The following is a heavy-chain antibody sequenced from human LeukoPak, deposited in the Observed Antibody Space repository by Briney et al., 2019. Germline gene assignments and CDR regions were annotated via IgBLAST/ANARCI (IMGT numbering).Heavy chain of an antibody. V-gene: IGHV3-30*04. CDR3: ARAWHGWLHPYYYGMDV. CDR1: GFTFSSYA. Sequence: PGRSLRLSCAASGFTFSSYAMHWVRQAPGKGLEWVAVISYDGSNKYYADSVKGRFTISRDNSKNTLYLQMNSLRAEDTAVYYCARAWHGWLHPYYYGMDVWGQGTTVTVSS. D-gene: IGHD5-24*01. CDR2: ISYDGSNK. J-gene: IGHJ6*02.